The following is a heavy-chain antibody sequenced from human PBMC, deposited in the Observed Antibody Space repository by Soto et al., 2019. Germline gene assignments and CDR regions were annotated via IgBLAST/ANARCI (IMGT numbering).Heavy chain of an antibody. Sequence: ASVKVSCKASGYTFTSYGISWVRQAPGQGLEWMGWISAYNGNTNYAQKLQGRVTMTTDTSTSTAYMELRSLRSDDTAVYYCARDGVDCSSTSCYRNLYFDYWGQGTLVTVSS. CDR2: ISAYNGNT. CDR1: GYTFTSYG. D-gene: IGHD2-2*02. CDR3: ARDGVDCSSTSCYRNLYFDY. V-gene: IGHV1-18*01. J-gene: IGHJ4*02.